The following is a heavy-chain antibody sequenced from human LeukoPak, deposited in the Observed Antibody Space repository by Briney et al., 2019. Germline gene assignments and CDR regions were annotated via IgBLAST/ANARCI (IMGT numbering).Heavy chain of an antibody. CDR1: GFSFSNYW. V-gene: IGHV3-74*01. J-gene: IGHJ4*02. D-gene: IGHD3-16*01. CDR2: ISSDGSDT. Sequence: GGSLRLSCAASGFSFSNYWMHWVRQAPGKGLVWVSRISSDGSDTIYADSVKGRFTMSRDNAKNTLYLQMNSLRAEDTAVYYCARENDQGFDYWGQGTLVTVSS. CDR3: ARENDQGFDY.